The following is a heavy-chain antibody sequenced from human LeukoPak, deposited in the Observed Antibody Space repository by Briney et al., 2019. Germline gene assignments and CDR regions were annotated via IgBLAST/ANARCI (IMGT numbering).Heavy chain of an antibody. CDR3: AREAHSSGWYVNAFDI. D-gene: IGHD6-19*01. CDR1: GFTFSSYW. CDR2: IKQDGSEK. V-gene: IGHV3-7*01. J-gene: IGHJ3*02. Sequence: GGSLRLSCAASGFTFSSYWMSWVRQAPGKGLEWVANIKQDGSEKYYVDSVKGRFTISRDNAKNSLYLQMNSLRAEDTAVYYCAREAHSSGWYVNAFDIWGQGTMVTVSS.